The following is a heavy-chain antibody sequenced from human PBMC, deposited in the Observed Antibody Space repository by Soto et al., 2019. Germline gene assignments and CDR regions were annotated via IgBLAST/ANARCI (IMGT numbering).Heavy chain of an antibody. CDR2: IFSNDEK. Sequence: QVTLKESGPVLVKPTETLTLTCSVSGLSLSNEKMGVTWIRQAPGKPLEWLAHIFSNDEKSYKTSLRSRLTISQDISQSQVVLTMTDMDPVDTATYYCVRIEKYTITTFRDFDFWGPGTLVTVSS. CDR3: VRIEKYTITTFRDFDF. CDR1: GLSLSNEKMG. J-gene: IGHJ4*02. V-gene: IGHV2-26*01. D-gene: IGHD4-4*01.